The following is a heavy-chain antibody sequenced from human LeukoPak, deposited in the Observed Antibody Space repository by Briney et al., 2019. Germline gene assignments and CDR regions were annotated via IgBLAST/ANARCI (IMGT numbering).Heavy chain of an antibody. J-gene: IGHJ4*02. CDR3: ARDLSRVVTGTLY. CDR1: GFTFSSYG. Sequence: GGSLRLSCAASGFTFSSYGMHWVRQAPGKGLEWVAVIWYDGSNKYYADSVKGRFTISRDNSKNTLYLQMNSLRAEDTAVYYCARDLSRVVTGTLYLGQGTLVTVSS. CDR2: IWYDGSNK. D-gene: IGHD1-20*01. V-gene: IGHV3-33*01.